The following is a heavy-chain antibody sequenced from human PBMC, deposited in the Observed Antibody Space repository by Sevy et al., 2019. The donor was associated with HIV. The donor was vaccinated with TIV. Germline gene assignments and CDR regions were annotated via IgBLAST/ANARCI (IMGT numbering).Heavy chain of an antibody. J-gene: IGHJ3*01. V-gene: IGHV3-23*01. CDR3: AKALNPALESMMQVMYRSLKGFDV. D-gene: IGHD3-16*02. Sequence: GGSLRLSCAASGFTFNTHAMNWVRQAPGKGLEWVSSISAIGTSTNYADSVKGRFTMSRDNSKNTLYLQMNSLRADDTAVYYCAKALNPALESMMQVMYRSLKGFDVWGQGTVVTVSS. CDR2: ISAIGTST. CDR1: GFTFNTHA.